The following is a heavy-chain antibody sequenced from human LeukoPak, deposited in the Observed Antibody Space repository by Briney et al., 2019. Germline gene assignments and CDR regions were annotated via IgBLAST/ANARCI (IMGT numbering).Heavy chain of an antibody. CDR1: GYTLTELS. Sequence: ASVKVSCKVSGYTLTELSMHWMRQAPGKGLEWMGGFDPEDGETIYAQKFQGRVTMTEDTSIDTAYMELSSLRSEDTAVYYCATNGIRYFDWLPLDAFDIWGQGTMVTVSS. D-gene: IGHD3-9*01. CDR2: FDPEDGET. J-gene: IGHJ3*02. CDR3: ATNGIRYFDWLPLDAFDI. V-gene: IGHV1-24*01.